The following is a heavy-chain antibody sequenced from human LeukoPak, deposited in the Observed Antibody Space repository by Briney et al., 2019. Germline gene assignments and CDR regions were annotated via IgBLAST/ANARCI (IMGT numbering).Heavy chain of an antibody. Sequence: SETLSLTCTVSGVSISSYYWSWIRQPAGKGLEWIGRIYTSGSTNYNPSLKSRVTISVDKSRHQFSLRLSSLTPRDRAVYYCARGSGRTYYYYYMDVWGKGTTVTVSS. D-gene: IGHD3-3*01. CDR3: ARGSGRTYYYYYMDV. CDR2: IYTSGST. V-gene: IGHV4-4*07. J-gene: IGHJ6*03. CDR1: GVSISSYY.